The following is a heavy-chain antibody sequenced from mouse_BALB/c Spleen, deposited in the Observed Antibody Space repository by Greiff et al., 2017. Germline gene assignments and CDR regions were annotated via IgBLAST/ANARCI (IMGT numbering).Heavy chain of an antibody. V-gene: IGHV3-2*02. D-gene: IGHD1-1*01. J-gene: IGHJ1*01. CDR1: GYSITSDYA. Sequence: DVQLQESGPGLVKPSQSLSLTCTVTGYSITSDYAWNWIRQFPGNKLEWMGYISYSGSTSYNPSLTRRISITRDTSKNQFFLQLNSVTTEDTATYYCARLDYGYWYFEVWGAGTTVTVSS. CDR2: ISYSGST. CDR3: ARLDYGYWYFEV.